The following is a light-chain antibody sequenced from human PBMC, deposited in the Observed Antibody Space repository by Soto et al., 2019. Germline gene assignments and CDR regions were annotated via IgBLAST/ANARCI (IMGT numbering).Light chain of an antibody. J-gene: IGKJ5*01. CDR3: EQYGSSPIT. CDR1: QSVSSSD. V-gene: IGKV3-20*01. Sequence: EIVLTQSPGTLSLSPGERATLSCRASQSVSSSDLAWYQQKPGQAPGLLIYGASSRATGIPDRFSGSGSGTDFTLTISRLEPEDFAVYYCEQYGSSPITFGQGTRLEIK. CDR2: GAS.